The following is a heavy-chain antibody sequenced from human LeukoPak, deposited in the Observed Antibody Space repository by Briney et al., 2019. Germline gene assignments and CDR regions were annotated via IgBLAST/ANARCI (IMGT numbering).Heavy chain of an antibody. V-gene: IGHV3-7*01. CDR2: IKKDGSEK. D-gene: IGHD1-1*01. Sequence: GGSLRLSCAASGFTFSTYWMTWVRQAPGKGLEWVANIKKDGSEKYYVDSVRGRLTISRDNAKNSLYLQMNSLRAEDTAVYYCARDLGTAGTRRGAFDIWGQGTMVTVSS. CDR3: ARDLGTAGTRRGAFDI. CDR1: GFTFSTYW. J-gene: IGHJ3*02.